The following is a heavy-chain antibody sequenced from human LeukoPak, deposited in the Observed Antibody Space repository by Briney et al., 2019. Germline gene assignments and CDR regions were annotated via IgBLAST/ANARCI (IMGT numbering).Heavy chain of an antibody. J-gene: IGHJ4*02. D-gene: IGHD6-19*01. V-gene: IGHV3-21*01. CDR3: ARDKVAGTDGKIDC. CDR2: ISSSSSYI. Sequence: PGGSLRLSCAASGFTFSSYSMNWVRQAPGKGLEWVSPISSSSSYIYYADSVKGRFTISRDNANNSLYLQMNSLRAEDTAVYYCARDKVAGTDGKIDCWSQGCLVTVSS. CDR1: GFTFSSYS.